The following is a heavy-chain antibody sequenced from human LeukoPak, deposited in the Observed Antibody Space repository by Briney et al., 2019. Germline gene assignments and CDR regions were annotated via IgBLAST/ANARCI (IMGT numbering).Heavy chain of an antibody. Sequence: PSETLSLTCTVSGGSISSGGHYWSWIRQPPGKGLEWIGYIYYSGSTNYNPSLKSRVTISVDTSKNQFSLKLSSVTAADTAVYYCARVLARGGWSARSYYFDYWGQGTLVTVSS. V-gene: IGHV4-61*08. CDR1: GGSISSGGHY. CDR3: ARVLARGGWSARSYYFDY. D-gene: IGHD6-19*01. J-gene: IGHJ4*02. CDR2: IYYSGST.